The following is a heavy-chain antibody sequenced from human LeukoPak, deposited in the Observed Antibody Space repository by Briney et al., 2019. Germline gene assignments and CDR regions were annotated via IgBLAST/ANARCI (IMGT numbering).Heavy chain of an antibody. CDR1: GDSISSSTYC. V-gene: IGHV4-39*01. CDR3: VYGYGSERNWLDP. CDR2: LCYSGST. Sequence: SETLSLTCTVSGDSISSSTYCWGWVRQPPGEGLQWIGTLCYSGSTYYNPSLKSRLTISVDTSKNQFSLEMTSVTAADTAVYYCVYGYGSERNWLDPWGQGTLVTVSS. J-gene: IGHJ5*02. D-gene: IGHD3-10*01.